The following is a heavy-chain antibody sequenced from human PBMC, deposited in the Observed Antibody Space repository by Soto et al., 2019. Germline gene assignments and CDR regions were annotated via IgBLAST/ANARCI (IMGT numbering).Heavy chain of an antibody. V-gene: IGHV3-7*01. Sequence: GGSLRLSCSGTGFTFSSHWMSWVRQAPGQGLEWVATIKEGGSEKYYVTSVGGRFTISRDNAKNSLYLQMNSLRVEDTAVYYCASVPLYSYGWWDCWGQGTLVTVSS. CDR2: IKEGGSEK. CDR3: ASVPLYSYGWWDC. CDR1: GFTFSSHW. D-gene: IGHD5-18*01. J-gene: IGHJ4*02.